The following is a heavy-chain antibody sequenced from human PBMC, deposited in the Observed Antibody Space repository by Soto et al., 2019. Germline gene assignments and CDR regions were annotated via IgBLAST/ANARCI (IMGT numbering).Heavy chain of an antibody. V-gene: IGHV5-51*01. CDR3: ARGGVSTRTFDY. Sequence: PXESLKIYXKGCVDNFAGYLLAWVRQMPGKGLELMGIIYPSDSDTRYRPSFQGQVTISADKSISSAYLQWSSLRASDTAMYYCARGGVSTRTFDYWGQGTPVTVSS. CDR1: VDNFAGYL. J-gene: IGHJ4*02. CDR2: IYPSDSDT. D-gene: IGHD1-1*01.